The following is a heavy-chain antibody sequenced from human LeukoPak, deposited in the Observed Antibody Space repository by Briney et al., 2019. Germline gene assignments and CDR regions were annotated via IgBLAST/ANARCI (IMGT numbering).Heavy chain of an antibody. D-gene: IGHD2-8*01. Sequence: ASVKVCCKPAGYTFTPYAMHWVSQAPAHRLECMGWINAGNGTTKSSQKYRGRVTITSDTTTDTDYMELSSLRSEDTAEYYCATLNYCANGVCYAVFDYWGQGTLVTVSS. CDR3: ATLNYCANGVCYAVFDY. CDR2: INAGNGTT. J-gene: IGHJ4*02. CDR1: GYTFTPYA. V-gene: IGHV1-3*01.